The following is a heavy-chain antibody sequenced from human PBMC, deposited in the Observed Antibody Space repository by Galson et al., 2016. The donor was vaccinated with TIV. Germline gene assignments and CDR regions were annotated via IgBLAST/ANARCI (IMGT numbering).Heavy chain of an antibody. V-gene: IGHV3-53*01. J-gene: IGHJ4*02. D-gene: IGHD2-15*01. CDR3: AKTTPAEIPLGYYFDY. Sequence: SLRLSCAASGFSVTYNYMSWVRQAPGKGLEWVSLLFGDGTSYYADSVKGRFTISRDNSKNTLYLQMNSLRAEDTAVYYFAKTTPAEIPLGYYFDYRGQGTLVTVSS. CDR1: GFSVTYNY. CDR2: LFGDGTS.